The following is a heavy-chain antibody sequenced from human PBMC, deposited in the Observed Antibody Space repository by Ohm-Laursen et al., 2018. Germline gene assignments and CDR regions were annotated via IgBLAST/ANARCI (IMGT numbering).Heavy chain of an antibody. V-gene: IGHV4-38-2*01. CDR3: ARHRGDKYNWFDP. CDR2: IYHSGST. Sequence: SETLSLTCAVSGYSIGSGYYWGWIRQPPGKGLEWIGSIYHSGSTYYNPSLKSRVTISVGTSKNQFSLKLSSVTAADTAVYYCARHRGDKYNWFDPWGQGTLVTVPS. D-gene: IGHD3-10*01. J-gene: IGHJ5*02. CDR1: GYSIGSGYY.